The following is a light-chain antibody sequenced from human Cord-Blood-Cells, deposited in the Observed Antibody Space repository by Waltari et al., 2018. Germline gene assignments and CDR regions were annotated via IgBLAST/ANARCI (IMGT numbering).Light chain of an antibody. CDR3: CSYAGSYVV. CDR1: SSDVGGYNY. V-gene: IGLV2-11*01. J-gene: IGLJ2*01. Sequence: QSALTQPRSVSGSPGQSVTISCTGTSSDVGGYNYYSWYQQHPGKAPKLMIYDVSKRPSGVPDRFSGSKSVNTASLTISGLQAEDEADYYCCSYAGSYVVFGGGTKLTVL. CDR2: DVS.